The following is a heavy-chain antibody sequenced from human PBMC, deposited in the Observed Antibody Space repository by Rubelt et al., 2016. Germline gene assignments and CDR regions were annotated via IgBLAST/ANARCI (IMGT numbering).Heavy chain of an antibody. D-gene: IGHD1-1*01. Sequence: QLQLQESGPGLVKPSETLSLTCTVSGGAISDSDYYWAWIRQPPGRGLEYIVTVLHSGSAYYNPSLNSRVTVSVDTSKNKISLSRDSVTAADTAVYYCARARSTGVGGRGFFDSWGQGTLVTVSS. CDR1: GGAISDSDYY. V-gene: IGHV4-39*01. CDR2: VLHSGSA. J-gene: IGHJ5*01. CDR3: ARARSTGVGGRGFFDS.